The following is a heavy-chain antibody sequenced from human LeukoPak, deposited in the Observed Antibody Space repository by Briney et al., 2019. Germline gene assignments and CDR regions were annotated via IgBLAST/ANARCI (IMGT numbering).Heavy chain of an antibody. CDR3: AKVEVGGSLNYYYYYMDV. CDR1: GFTFSSYA. CDR2: ISGSGGST. Sequence: AGGSLRLSCAASGFTFSSYAMSWVRQAPGKGLEWVSAISGSGGSTYYADSVKGWFTISRDNSKNTLYLQMNSLRAEDTAVYYCAKVEVGGSLNYYYYYMDVWGKGTTVTVSS. V-gene: IGHV3-23*01. J-gene: IGHJ6*03. D-gene: IGHD1-26*01.